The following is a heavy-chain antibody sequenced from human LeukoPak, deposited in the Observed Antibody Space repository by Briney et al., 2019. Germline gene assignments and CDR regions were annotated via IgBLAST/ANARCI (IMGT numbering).Heavy chain of an antibody. CDR3: ATDPIYYYGSGSYPAEYFQH. CDR2: FDPEDGET. V-gene: IGHV1-24*01. D-gene: IGHD3-10*01. Sequence: GASVNVSCKVSGYSLTELSMHWVRQAPGKGLEWMGGFDPEDGETIYAQKFQGRVTMTEDTSTDTAYMELSSLRSEDTAVYYCATDPIYYYGSGSYPAEYFQHWGQGTLVTVSS. CDR1: GYSLTELS. J-gene: IGHJ1*01.